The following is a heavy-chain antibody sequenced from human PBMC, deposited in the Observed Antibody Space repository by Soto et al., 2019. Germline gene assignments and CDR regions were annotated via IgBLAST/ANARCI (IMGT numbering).Heavy chain of an antibody. V-gene: IGHV5-51*01. CDR2: IYPGDSDT. Sequence: VESLKISCKGSGYSFTSYWIGWGRQMPGKGLERMGIIYPGDSDTRYSPSFQGQVTISADKSITTTYLQWSSLKASDTAIYYCARLFDTSGWYDYWGQGTLVTVSS. CDR3: ARLFDTSGWYDY. J-gene: IGHJ4*02. CDR1: GYSFTSYW. D-gene: IGHD6-19*01.